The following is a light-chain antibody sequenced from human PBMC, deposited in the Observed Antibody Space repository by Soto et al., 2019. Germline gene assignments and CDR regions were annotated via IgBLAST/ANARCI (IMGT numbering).Light chain of an antibody. CDR1: SSNIGAGYD. V-gene: IGLV1-40*01. CDR3: QAYDTSLRGRL. CDR2: DST. Sequence: QSVLTQPPSVSGAPGQRVTISCTGSSSNIGAGYDVHWYQQLPGAAPKLLIYDSTKRPAGVPDRFSGSKSGTSASLAITGLQPEDEADYYCQAYDTSLRGRLFGGGTKLTVL. J-gene: IGLJ3*02.